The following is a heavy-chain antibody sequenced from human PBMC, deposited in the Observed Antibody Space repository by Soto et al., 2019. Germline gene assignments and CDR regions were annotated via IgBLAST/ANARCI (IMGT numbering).Heavy chain of an antibody. J-gene: IGHJ5*02. Sequence: GESLKISCKGAGYSFGIVWIGWVRQTSGKGLEYMGIIYPGDSDTKYNPSFQGQVTMSVDKSINTAYLQWRSLKASDTAIYYCVRHAFTMDRGSFDPWGQGTQVTVSS. D-gene: IGHD2-2*03. CDR3: VRHAFTMDRGSFDP. V-gene: IGHV5-51*01. CDR1: GYSFGIVW. CDR2: IYPGDSDT.